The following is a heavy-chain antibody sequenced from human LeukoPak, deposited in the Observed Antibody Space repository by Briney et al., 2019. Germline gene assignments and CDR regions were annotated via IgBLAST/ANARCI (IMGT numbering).Heavy chain of an antibody. J-gene: IGHJ6*03. CDR2: IYHSGST. Sequence: SETLSLTCTVSGYSISSGYYWGWIRQPPGKGLEWIGSIYHSGSTYYNPSLKSRVTISVDTSKNQFSLKLSSVTAADTAVYYCARGHSRENYYYYYMDVWGKGTTVTVSS. CDR1: GYSISSGYY. D-gene: IGHD3-10*01. V-gene: IGHV4-38-2*02. CDR3: ARGHSRENYYYYYMDV.